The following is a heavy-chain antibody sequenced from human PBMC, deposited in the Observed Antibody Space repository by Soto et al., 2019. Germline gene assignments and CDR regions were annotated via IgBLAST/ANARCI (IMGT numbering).Heavy chain of an antibody. CDR2: VYFSGSD. CDR3: ARDSNWNWGFYYYYGMDV. Sequence: TSETLSLTCNVSNESIYGYYWSWIRQPPGKGLEWIGYVYFSGSDNYNPSLKSRVTISINTSKKQLSLRLSSVTAADTAVYYCARDSNWNWGFYYYYGMDVWGQGTTVTVSS. CDR1: NESIYGYY. D-gene: IGHD1-7*01. V-gene: IGHV4-59*01. J-gene: IGHJ6*02.